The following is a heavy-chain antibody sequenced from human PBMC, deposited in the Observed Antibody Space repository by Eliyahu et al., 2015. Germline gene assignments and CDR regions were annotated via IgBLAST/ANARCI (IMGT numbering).Heavy chain of an antibody. CDR2: XXYSGTX. J-gene: IGHJ4*02. Sequence: QVQLQESGPGLVKPSETLSLTCTVSGGSISPFXXXWIRQPPGKALXWIGYXXYSGTXNYNPSLKSRVXISLGTSKNQFSLNLSFVTAADTAVYYCARHGSWLINPPQYYFDSWGQGTLVTVSS. CDR3: ARHGSWLINPPQYYFDS. CDR1: GGSISPFX. V-gene: IGHV4-59*08. D-gene: IGHD6-19*01.